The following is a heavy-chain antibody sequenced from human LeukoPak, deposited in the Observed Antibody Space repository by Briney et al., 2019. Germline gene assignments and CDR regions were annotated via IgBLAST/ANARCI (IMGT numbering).Heavy chain of an antibody. J-gene: IGHJ5*01. D-gene: IGHD5-12*01. CDR3: TRGLAAAYDYNWFDS. CDR2: INASGTT. Sequence: SETLSLTCSVSGGSISDYYWTWIRQPAGKGLEWIGRINASGTTRYNPSHKSRLAMSVDTSKNQFSLKLTSVTAADTAVYFCTRGLAAAYDYNWFDSWGQGTLVTVSS. V-gene: IGHV4-4*07. CDR1: GGSISDYY.